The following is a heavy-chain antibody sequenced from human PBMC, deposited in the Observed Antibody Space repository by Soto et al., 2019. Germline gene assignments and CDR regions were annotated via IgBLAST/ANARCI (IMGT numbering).Heavy chain of an antibody. CDR3: ARARRVAARAMDY. J-gene: IGHJ4*02. V-gene: IGHV4-34*01. CDR1: GGSFSGYY. D-gene: IGHD6-6*01. Sequence: SETLSFTCAVYGGSFSGYYWNWIRQPPGKGLEWIGEINHPGSTNYNPSLKSRVTISVDTSKNQFSLKLNSVTAADTAVYFCARARRVAARAMDYWGQGTLVTVSS. CDR2: INHPGST.